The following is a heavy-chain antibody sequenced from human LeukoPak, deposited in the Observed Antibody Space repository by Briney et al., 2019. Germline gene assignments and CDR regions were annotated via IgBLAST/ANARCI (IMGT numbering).Heavy chain of an antibody. Sequence: GGSLRLSCAASGFTFSTYGMHWVRQAPGKGLEWVSFIRYVGINKYYADSVKGRFTISRDNAKNSLYLQMNSLRAEDTAVYYCARDSIGYSSGWYKFDYWGQGTLVTVSS. CDR2: IRYVGINK. D-gene: IGHD6-19*01. V-gene: IGHV3-30*02. J-gene: IGHJ4*02. CDR3: ARDSIGYSSGWYKFDY. CDR1: GFTFSTYG.